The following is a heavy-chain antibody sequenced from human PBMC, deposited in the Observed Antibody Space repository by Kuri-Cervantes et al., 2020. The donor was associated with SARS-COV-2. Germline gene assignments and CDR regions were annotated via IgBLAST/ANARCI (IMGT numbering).Heavy chain of an antibody. Sequence: SVKVSCKASAYTFTGYYVHWVRQAPGQGLEWLGWINPNSGGTNYAQKLQGRVSMTRNTSISTAYLEVSRLRSDDTAVYYCAREYGAFTNFGYWGQGTLVTVSS. V-gene: IGHV1-2*02. CDR3: AREYGAFTNFGY. D-gene: IGHD4-17*01. J-gene: IGHJ4*02. CDR1: AYTFTGYY. CDR2: INPNSGGT.